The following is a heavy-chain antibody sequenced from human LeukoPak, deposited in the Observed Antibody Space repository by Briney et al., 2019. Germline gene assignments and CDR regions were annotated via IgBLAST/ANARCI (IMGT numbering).Heavy chain of an antibody. CDR3: ARRMTTVTTNWFDP. CDR1: GGTFSSYA. Sequence: SVKISCKASGGTFSSYAISWVRQAPGQGLEWMGRIIPILGIANYAQKFQGRVTITADKSTSTAYMELSSLRSEDTAVYYCARRMTTVTTNWFDPWGQGTLVTVSS. J-gene: IGHJ5*02. D-gene: IGHD4-17*01. CDR2: IIPILGIA. V-gene: IGHV1-69*04.